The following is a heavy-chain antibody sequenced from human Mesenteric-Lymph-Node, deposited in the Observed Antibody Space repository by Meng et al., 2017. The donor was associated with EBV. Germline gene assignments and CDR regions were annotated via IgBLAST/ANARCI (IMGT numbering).Heavy chain of an antibody. J-gene: IGHJ5*02. D-gene: IGHD3-22*01. CDR1: GGSISSGGYS. CDR3: ARLDSSGYYTGWFDP. V-gene: IGHV4-30-2*01. CDR2: IYHSGST. Sequence: LPLTESGSGLGKPSQTLSLTCAVSGGSISSGGYSWSWIRQPSGKGLEWIGYIYHSGSTYYNPSLKSRVTISVDRSKNQFSLKLSSVTAADTAVYYCARLDSSGYYTGWFDPWGQGTLVTVSS.